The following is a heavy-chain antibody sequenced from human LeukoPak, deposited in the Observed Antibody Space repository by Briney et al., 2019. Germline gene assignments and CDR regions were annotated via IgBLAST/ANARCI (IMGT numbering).Heavy chain of an antibody. D-gene: IGHD3-22*01. CDR2: LYTSGST. J-gene: IGHJ4*02. CDR1: GGSITDYH. V-gene: IGHV4-4*07. Sequence: SETLSLTCTVSGGSITDYHWIWIRQPAGKGLEWIGRLYTSGSTNYNPSLKSRVSMSVDTSKKQFPLRLSSVTAADTAIYYRASDYFDGTGYYGFIYWGQGSLVTISS. CDR3: ASDYFDGTGYYGFIY.